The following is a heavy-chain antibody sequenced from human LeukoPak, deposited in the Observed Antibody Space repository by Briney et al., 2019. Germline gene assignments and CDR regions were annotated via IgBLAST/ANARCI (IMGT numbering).Heavy chain of an antibody. D-gene: IGHD3-22*01. CDR3: ARDKPPPYYYDSSGIFDY. Sequence: PGGSLRLSCAASGSTFSSYGMHWVRQAPGKGLEWVAVIWYDGSNKYYADSVKGRFTISRDNSKNTLYLQMNSLRAEDTAVYYCARDKPPPYYYDSSGIFDYWGQGTLVTVSS. V-gene: IGHV3-33*01. J-gene: IGHJ4*02. CDR2: IWYDGSNK. CDR1: GSTFSSYG.